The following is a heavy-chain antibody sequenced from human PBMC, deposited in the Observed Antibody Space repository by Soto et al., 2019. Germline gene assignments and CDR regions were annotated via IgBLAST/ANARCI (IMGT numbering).Heavy chain of an antibody. Sequence: PSETLSLTCTVSGGSISSYYWSWIRQPPGKGLEWIGYIYYSGSTNYNPSLKSRVTISVDTSKNQFSLKLSSVTAADTAVYYCARVSRYFDWSPFDYWGQGTLVTVSS. V-gene: IGHV4-59*01. J-gene: IGHJ4*02. CDR3: ARVSRYFDWSPFDY. CDR1: GGSISSYY. D-gene: IGHD3-9*01. CDR2: IYYSGST.